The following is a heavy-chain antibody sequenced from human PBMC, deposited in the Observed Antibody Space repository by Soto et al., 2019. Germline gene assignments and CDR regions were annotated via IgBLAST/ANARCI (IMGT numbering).Heavy chain of an antibody. D-gene: IGHD2-2*01. CDR3: ARAVGNSAFDI. V-gene: IGHV3-48*01. CDR2: ISSSSSTI. CDR1: GFTFSSYS. Sequence: EVQLVESGGGLVQPGGSLRLSCAASGFTFSSYSMNWVRQAPGKGLEWVSYISSSSSTIYYADSVKGRFTISRDNAKNSLYLQMNSLRADDTAVYYCARAVGNSAFDIWGQGTMVTVSS. J-gene: IGHJ3*02.